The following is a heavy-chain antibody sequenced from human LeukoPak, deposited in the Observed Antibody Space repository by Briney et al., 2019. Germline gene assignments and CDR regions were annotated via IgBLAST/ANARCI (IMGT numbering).Heavy chain of an antibody. Sequence: PSQTLSLTCTVSSGSISTGTYFWSWIRQPPGKGLEWIGEINHSGSTNYNPSLKSRVTISVDTSKNQFSLKLSSVTAADTAVYYCAMTIFGGLYWGQGTLVTVSS. CDR2: INHSGST. CDR1: SGSISTGTYF. J-gene: IGHJ4*02. CDR3: AMTIFGGLY. V-gene: IGHV4-30-2*02. D-gene: IGHD3-3*01.